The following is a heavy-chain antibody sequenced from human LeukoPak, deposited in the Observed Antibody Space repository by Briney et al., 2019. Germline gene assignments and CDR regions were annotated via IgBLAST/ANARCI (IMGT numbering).Heavy chain of an antibody. V-gene: IGHV4-59*08. CDR2: ISDIGSI. CDR1: GGPISSYY. J-gene: IGHJ4*02. Sequence: SETLSLTCTVSGGPISSYYGSWIRQPPGKGLEWIAYISDIGSINYNPSLKSRVTISLDTSKNQFSLKLSSVTAADTAVYYCAGHHPRNTVDFWGQGTLVTVSS. CDR3: AGHHPRNTVDF. D-gene: IGHD2-8*02.